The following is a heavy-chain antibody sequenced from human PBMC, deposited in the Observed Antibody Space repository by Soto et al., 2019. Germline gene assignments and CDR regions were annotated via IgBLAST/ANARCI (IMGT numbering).Heavy chain of an antibody. CDR3: ASSPSSSWYEYYYYYYMDV. CDR1: GFTFSSYS. V-gene: IGHV3-21*01. CDR2: ISSSSSYI. Sequence: GGSLRLSCAASGFTFSSYSMNWVRQAPGKGLEWVSSISSSSSYIYYADSVKGRFTISRDNAKNSLYLQMNSLRAEDTAVYYCASSPSSSWYEYYYYYYMDVWGKGTTVTVSS. D-gene: IGHD6-13*01. J-gene: IGHJ6*03.